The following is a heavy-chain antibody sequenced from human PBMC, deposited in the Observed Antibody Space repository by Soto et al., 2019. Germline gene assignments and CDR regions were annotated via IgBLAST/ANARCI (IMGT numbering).Heavy chain of an antibody. CDR1: GGSISSYY. V-gene: IGHV4-59*01. CDR2: ISYTGST. Sequence: PSETLSLTCTVSGGSISSYYWSWIRQPPGKGLEWIGYISYTGSTNYNPSLKSRITISVDTSKNQFYLRVTSVTAADTAMYYCAREGGPYYFDYWGQGALVTVSS. CDR3: AREGGPYYFDY. J-gene: IGHJ4*02.